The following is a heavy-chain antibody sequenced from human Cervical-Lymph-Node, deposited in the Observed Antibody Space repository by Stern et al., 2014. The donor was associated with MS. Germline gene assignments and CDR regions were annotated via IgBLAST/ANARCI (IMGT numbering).Heavy chain of an antibody. D-gene: IGHD3-9*01. V-gene: IGHV1-3*01. J-gene: IGHJ4*02. CDR1: GYTFTSFA. CDR2: IIAGNGNT. CDR3: TRAYFGSQLDY. Sequence: QVQLVQSGAEVKKPGASVKVSCKASGYTFTSFALHWVRQAPGQRLEWMGWIIAGNGNTKYSQTFQDRVTLTRNTSANTAYMELSGLRSEDTAVYYCTRAYFGSQLDYWGQGSLVTVSS.